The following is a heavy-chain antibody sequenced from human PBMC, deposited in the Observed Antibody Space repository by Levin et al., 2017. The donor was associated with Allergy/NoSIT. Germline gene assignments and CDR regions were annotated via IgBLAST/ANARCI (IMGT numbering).Heavy chain of an antibody. CDR2: ISYDGSNK. D-gene: IGHD2-15*01. CDR3: ARYCSGGSCYSY. V-gene: IGHV3-30-3*01. J-gene: IGHJ4*02. CDR1: GFTFSSYA. Sequence: GGSLRLSCAASGFTFSSYAMHWVRQAPGKGLEWVAVISYDGSNKYYADSVKGRFTISRDNSKNTLYLQMNSLRAEDTAVYYCARYCSGGSCYSYWGQGTLVTVSS.